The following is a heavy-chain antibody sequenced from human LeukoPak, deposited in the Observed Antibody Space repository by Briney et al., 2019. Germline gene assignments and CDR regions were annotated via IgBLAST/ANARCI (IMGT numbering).Heavy chain of an antibody. D-gene: IGHD3-10*01. CDR3: ARVLTRVVRGVVGFNYFDY. J-gene: IGHJ4*02. Sequence: HWASVKVSCKASGGTFSSYAISWVRQAPGQGLEWMGGIIPIFGTANYAQKFQGRVTITANESTSTAYMELSSLRSEDTAVYYCARVLTRVVRGVVGFNYFDYWGQGTLVTVSS. CDR2: IIPIFGTA. V-gene: IGHV1-69*13. CDR1: GGTFSSYA.